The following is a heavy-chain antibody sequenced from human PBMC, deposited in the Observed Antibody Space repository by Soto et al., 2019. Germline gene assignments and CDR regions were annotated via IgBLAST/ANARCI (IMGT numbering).Heavy chain of an antibody. J-gene: IGHJ5*01. CDR1: GGSISSGGYY. CDR3: AMFSLLVVPPPLFAS. CDR2: IYYSGTT. Sequence: SETLSLTCTVSGGSISSGGYYWSWIRQHPGKGLEWIGYIYYSGTTYYNPSLKSRVTISVDTSKNQFSLKLSSVSAADTALYYCAMFSLLVVPPPLFASRGRRSLVPVSS. V-gene: IGHV4-31*03. D-gene: IGHD2-21*01.